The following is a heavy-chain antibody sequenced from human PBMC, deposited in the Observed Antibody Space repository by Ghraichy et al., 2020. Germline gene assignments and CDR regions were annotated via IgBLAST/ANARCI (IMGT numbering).Heavy chain of an antibody. J-gene: IGHJ3*02. V-gene: IGHV4-39*01. CDR2: IYYSGST. CDR3: ARLHDYGGNDDAFDI. Sequence: ESLNISCTVSGGSISSSSYYWGWIRQPPGKGLEWIGSIYYSGSTYYNPSLKSRVTISVDTSKNQFSLKLSSVTAADTAVYYCARLHDYGGNDDAFDIWGQGTMVTVSS. CDR1: GGSISSSSYY. D-gene: IGHD4-23*01.